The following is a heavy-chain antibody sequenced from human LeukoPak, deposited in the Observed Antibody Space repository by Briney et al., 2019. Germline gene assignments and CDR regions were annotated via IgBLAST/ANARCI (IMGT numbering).Heavy chain of an antibody. V-gene: IGHV3-7*01. CDR1: GFTFSSYW. J-gene: IGHJ4*02. CDR3: ARDTYDSSGYYAHLDY. D-gene: IGHD3-22*01. Sequence: GGSLRLSRAASGFTFSSYWMSWVRQAPGKGLEWVANIKQDGSEKYYVDSVKGRFTISRDNAKNSLYLQMNSLRAEDTAVYYCARDTYDSSGYYAHLDYWGQGTLVTVSS. CDR2: IKQDGSEK.